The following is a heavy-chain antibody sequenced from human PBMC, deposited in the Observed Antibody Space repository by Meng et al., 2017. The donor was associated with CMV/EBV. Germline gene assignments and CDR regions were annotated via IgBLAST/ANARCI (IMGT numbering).Heavy chain of an antibody. V-gene: IGHV1-2*02. CDR2: INPNSGST. J-gene: IGHJ6*02. CDR1: GYTFTGYY. D-gene: IGHD2-2*01. CDR3: SRGRLIVVVRAAIAGVRIGAALSMDV. Sequence: ASVKVSCKASGYTFTGYYMHWVRQAPGQGLEWMGWINPNSGSTNYAQKFQGRVTITRDTSISTAYMELSRLRSDDTAVYYCSRGRLIVVVRAAIAGVRIGAALSMDVWGQGTTVTVSS.